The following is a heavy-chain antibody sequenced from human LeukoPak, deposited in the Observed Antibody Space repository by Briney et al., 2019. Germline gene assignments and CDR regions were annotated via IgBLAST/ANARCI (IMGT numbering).Heavy chain of an antibody. CDR2: IGGGDVEI. V-gene: IGHV3-23*01. Sequence: GGSLRLACAMSGSTFTNNAMTWVRQAPGEGLGWVSTIGGGDVEIHYADSVKGRFTISRDNSKNTLYLQMNSLRAEDTAVYYCARDELGVSGSGVYYYYGMDVWGQGTTVTVSS. CDR1: GSTFTNNA. CDR3: ARDELGVSGSGVYYYYGMDV. J-gene: IGHJ6*02. D-gene: IGHD3-10*01.